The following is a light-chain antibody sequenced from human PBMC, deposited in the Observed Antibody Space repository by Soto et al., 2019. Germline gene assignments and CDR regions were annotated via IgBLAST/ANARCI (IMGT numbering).Light chain of an antibody. Sequence: DIQMTQSPSSVSASVGDRVTISCRASQDINSRLAWYQQKPGRAPELLIYAASTLQSGVPSRFNGSGSETDFTLTISSLQPEDFATYYCQQGNSFPLTFGGGTKVEIK. CDR1: QDINSR. V-gene: IGKV1-12*01. CDR3: QQGNSFPLT. J-gene: IGKJ4*01. CDR2: AAS.